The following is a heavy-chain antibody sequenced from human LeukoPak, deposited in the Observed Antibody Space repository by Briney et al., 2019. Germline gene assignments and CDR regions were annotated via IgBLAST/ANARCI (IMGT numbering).Heavy chain of an antibody. CDR1: GFTFSSYW. D-gene: IGHD6-19*01. CDR3: ARDSSGWYYFDYYYGMDV. J-gene: IGHJ6*02. CDR2: INSDGSST. Sequence: GGSLRLSCAASGFTFSSYWMHWVRQAPGKGLVWVSRINSDGSSTTYADSVKGRFTISRDNAKNSLYLQMNSLRAEDTAVYYCARDSSGWYYFDYYYGMDVWGQGTTVTVSS. V-gene: IGHV3-74*01.